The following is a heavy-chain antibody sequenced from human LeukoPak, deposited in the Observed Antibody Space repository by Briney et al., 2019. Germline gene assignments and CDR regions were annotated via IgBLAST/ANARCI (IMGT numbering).Heavy chain of an antibody. J-gene: IGHJ4*02. D-gene: IGHD5-18*01. CDR1: GGSFSGYY. CDR2: INHSGST. CDR3: ARVNRGYSYGYCDY. V-gene: IGHV4-34*01. Sequence: SETLSLTCAVYGGSFSGYYWSWIRQPPGKGLEWIGEINHSGSTNYNPSLKSRVTISVDTSKNRFSLKLSSVTAADTAVYYCARVNRGYSYGYCDYWGQGTLVTVSS.